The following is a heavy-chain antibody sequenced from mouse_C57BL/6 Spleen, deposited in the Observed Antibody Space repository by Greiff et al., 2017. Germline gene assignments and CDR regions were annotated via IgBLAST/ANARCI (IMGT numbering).Heavy chain of an antibody. CDR3: TLSSKDYYAMDY. CDR2: IDPEDGDT. D-gene: IGHD1-1*01. CDR1: GFNITDYY. V-gene: IGHV14-1*01. Sequence: EVKVVESGAELVRPGASVKLSCTASGFNITDYYMHWVKQRPEQGLEWIGRIDPEDGDTEYAPKFQGKATMTADTSSNTAYLQLSSLTSEDTAVYYCTLSSKDYYAMDYWGQGTSVTVSS. J-gene: IGHJ4*01.